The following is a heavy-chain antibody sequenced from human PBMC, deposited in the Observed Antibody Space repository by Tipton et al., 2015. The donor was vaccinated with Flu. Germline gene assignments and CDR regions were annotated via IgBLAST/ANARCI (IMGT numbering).Heavy chain of an antibody. Sequence: TLSLTCSVSGGSITSYYWSWIRQPPGKGLEWIGYIYYSGSTNYNPSLKSRVTISVDTSKNQFSLKLSSMTAADTAVYYCARGSGSGTFMIFDLWGQGTLVTVSS. D-gene: IGHD3-10*01. J-gene: IGHJ4*02. CDR2: IYYSGST. V-gene: IGHV4-59*12. CDR1: GGSITSYY. CDR3: ARGSGSGTFMIFDL.